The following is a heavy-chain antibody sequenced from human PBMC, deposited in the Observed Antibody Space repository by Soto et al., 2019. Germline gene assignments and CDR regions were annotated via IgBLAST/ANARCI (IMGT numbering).Heavy chain of an antibody. CDR3: ARLGFPGAIYFDS. J-gene: IGHJ4*02. CDR1: GYNFTTFW. CDR2: IYPGDSET. Sequence: GESLKISCKGSGYNFTTFWIGWVRQMPGKGLEWMGIIYPGDSETKYSPAFEGQVTISADRSTNTAYLQWRSLRASDPAMYYCARLGFPGAIYFDSWGLGTLVTVSS. V-gene: IGHV5-51*01.